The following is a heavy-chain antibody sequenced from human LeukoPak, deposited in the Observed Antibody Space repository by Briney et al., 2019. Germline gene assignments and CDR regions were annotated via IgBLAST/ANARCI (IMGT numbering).Heavy chain of an antibody. V-gene: IGHV3-48*03. D-gene: IGHD2-8*01. Sequence: GGSLRLSCAASGFSLRSSEMSWVRQAPGKGPEWVAHINSADNVQYYTDSVRGRFTMSRDNAKDLLYLQMNSLRDEDTAVYYCARDTVNGPFVISLDLWGQGVLVTVSP. J-gene: IGHJ5*02. CDR3: ARDTVNGPFVISLDL. CDR2: INSADNVQ. CDR1: GFSLRSSE.